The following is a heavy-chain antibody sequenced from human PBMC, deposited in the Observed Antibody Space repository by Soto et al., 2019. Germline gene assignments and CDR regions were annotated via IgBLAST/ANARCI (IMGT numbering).Heavy chain of an antibody. V-gene: IGHV4-39*01. CDR2: IYYSGST. D-gene: IGHD2-2*01. Sequence: PSETLSLTCPVSGGPISTSRYYWGWIRQPPGKGLGWIGSIYYSGSTFYNPSLESRVTISVDTSKTQFSLKLSSVTAADTAVYHCARSKYGVNWFDPWGQGTLVTVSS. J-gene: IGHJ5*02. CDR3: ARSKYGVNWFDP. CDR1: GGPISTSRYY.